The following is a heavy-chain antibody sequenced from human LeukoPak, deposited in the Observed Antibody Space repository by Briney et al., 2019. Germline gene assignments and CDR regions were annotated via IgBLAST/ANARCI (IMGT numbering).Heavy chain of an antibody. V-gene: IGHV1-46*01. D-gene: IGHD6-13*01. CDR1: GYPFTVYF. CDR3: ARSGYSSSWYFDY. Sequence: ASVKVSCKASGYPFTVYFIHWVRQAPGQGLEWMGIINPSGGSTSYAQKFQGRVTMTRDTSTSTVYMELSSLRSEDTAVYYCARSGYSSSWYFDYWGQGTLVTVSS. CDR2: INPSGGST. J-gene: IGHJ4*02.